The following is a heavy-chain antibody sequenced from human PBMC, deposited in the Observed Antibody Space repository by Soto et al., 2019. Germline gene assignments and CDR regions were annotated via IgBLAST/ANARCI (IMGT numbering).Heavy chain of an antibody. J-gene: IGHJ4*02. V-gene: IGHV3-21*01. CDR2: ITSSSSYI. CDR3: ARGFGTVTTEVFDY. CDR1: GFTFSTYS. Sequence: GGSLRLSCAASGFTFSTYSMNWVRQAPGKGLEWVSSITSSSSYIYYADSVKGRFTISRDNPRNSLYLQMNSLRAEDTAVYYCARGFGTVTTEVFDYWGQGTLVTVSS. D-gene: IGHD4-4*01.